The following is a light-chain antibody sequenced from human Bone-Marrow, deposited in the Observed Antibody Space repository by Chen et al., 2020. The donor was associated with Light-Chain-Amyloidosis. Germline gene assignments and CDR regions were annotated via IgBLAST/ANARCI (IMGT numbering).Light chain of an antibody. CDR1: QTISSNY. CDR2: GSS. CDR3: QQYGTSPLT. Sequence: EIVLTQSPGTLSLSPGEGANLSCRASQTISSNYLTWYQQKFGQAPRLLIYGSSSRATGIPDRYTGSGSGTDFTLTINRVEPEEFAMYYCQQYGTSPLTFGGGTKVEI. J-gene: IGKJ4*01. V-gene: IGKV3-20*01.